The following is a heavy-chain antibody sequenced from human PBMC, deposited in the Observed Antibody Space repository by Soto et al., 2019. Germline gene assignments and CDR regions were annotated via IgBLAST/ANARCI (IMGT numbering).Heavy chain of an antibody. D-gene: IGHD3-3*01. CDR1: GGSISSGDYY. CDR2: IYYSGST. Sequence: SETLSLTCTVSGGSISSGDYYWSWIRQRPGKGLEWIGYIYYSGSTYYNPSLKSRVTISVDTSKNQFSLKLSSVTAADTAVYYCARDYDFWSGYYRPYYGMDVWGQGTTVTVS. CDR3: ARDYDFWSGYYRPYYGMDV. J-gene: IGHJ6*02. V-gene: IGHV4-30-4*01.